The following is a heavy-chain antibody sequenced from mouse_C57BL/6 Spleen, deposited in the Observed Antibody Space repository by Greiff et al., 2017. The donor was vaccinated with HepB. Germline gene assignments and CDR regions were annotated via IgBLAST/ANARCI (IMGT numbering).Heavy chain of an antibody. CDR3: ARLDLGSYYAMDY. CDR2: IYPRDGST. CDR1: GYTFTDHT. Sequence: VQLQESDAELVKPGASVKISCKVSGYTFTDHTIHWMKQRPEQGLEWIGYIYPRDGSTKYNEKFKGKATLTADKSSSTAYMQLNSLTSEDSAVYFCARLDLGSYYAMDYWGQGTSVTVSS. J-gene: IGHJ4*01. D-gene: IGHD4-1*01. V-gene: IGHV1-78*01.